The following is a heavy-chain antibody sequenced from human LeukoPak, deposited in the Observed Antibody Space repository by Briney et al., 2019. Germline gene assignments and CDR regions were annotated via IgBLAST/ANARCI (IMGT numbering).Heavy chain of an antibody. V-gene: IGHV3-7*01. CDR2: IKPDGSGK. CDR3: SSQPAVLDLDC. J-gene: IGHJ4*02. Sequence: GGSLRLSCAASGFAFISYWMTWVRQAPGKGLEWVASIKPDGSGKNYVDSVKGRFTISRDNAKNSLYLQMEGLRVEDTAVYYCSSQPAVLDLDCWGQGALVTVSS. D-gene: IGHD2/OR15-2a*01. CDR1: GFAFISYW.